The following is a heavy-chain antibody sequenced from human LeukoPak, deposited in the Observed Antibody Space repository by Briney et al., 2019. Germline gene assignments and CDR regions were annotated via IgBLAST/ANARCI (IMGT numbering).Heavy chain of an antibody. CDR1: GYTFTDYY. CDR2: FNPSGRST. Sequence: ASVKVSCKASGYTFTDYYIHWVRQAPGQGLEWMGMFNPSGRSTRYAQKFQGRITMTRDTSMSAVYMELSSLRSEDTAVYYCARVPDFYYDASDYSCLGYWGQGTLVTVSS. CDR3: ARVPDFYYDASDYSCLGY. V-gene: IGHV1-46*01. D-gene: IGHD3-22*01. J-gene: IGHJ4*02.